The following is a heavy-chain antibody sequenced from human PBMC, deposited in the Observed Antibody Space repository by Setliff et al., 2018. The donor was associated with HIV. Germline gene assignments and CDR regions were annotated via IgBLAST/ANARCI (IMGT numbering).Heavy chain of an antibody. D-gene: IGHD3-22*01. J-gene: IGHJ4*02. V-gene: IGHV3-30*04. Sequence: GGXLRLXCAASXXTFSPFTMHGLRQAPGKELEWVAVISSDGNDKYNADSVNGRFTISRDNSANTLYLQMHGLLSADTAASDCASXXXXRSGYYWGYYFDYWGQGTRVTVSS. CDR3: ASXXXXRSGYYWGYYFDY. CDR2: ISSDGNDK. CDR1: XXTFSPFT.